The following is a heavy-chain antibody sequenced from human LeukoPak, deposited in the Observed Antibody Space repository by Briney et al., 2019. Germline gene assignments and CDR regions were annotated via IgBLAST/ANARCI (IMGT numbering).Heavy chain of an antibody. CDR2: ISYDGSNK. CDR3: AKDRAAAGTTYYYYYGMDV. D-gene: IGHD6-13*01. V-gene: IGHV3-30*18. J-gene: IGHJ6*02. Sequence: GRSLRLSCAASGFTFSSYGMHWVRQAPGKGLEWVAVISYDGSNKYYADSVKGRFTISRDNSENTLYLQMNSLRAEDTAVYYCAKDRAAAGTTYYYYYGMDVWGQGTTVTVSS. CDR1: GFTFSSYG.